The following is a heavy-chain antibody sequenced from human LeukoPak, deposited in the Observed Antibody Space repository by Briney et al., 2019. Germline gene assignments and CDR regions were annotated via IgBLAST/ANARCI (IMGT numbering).Heavy chain of an antibody. CDR1: GGTFSSYA. CDR3: AREGIAATGSNDY. CDR2: IIPIFGTA. Sequence: SVKVSCKASGGTFSSYAISWVRQAPGQGLEWMGGIIPIFGTANYAQKFQGRVTITADKSTSTAYMELSSLRSEDTAVYYCAREGIAATGSNDYCGQGTLVTVSS. V-gene: IGHV1-69*06. J-gene: IGHJ4*02. D-gene: IGHD2-15*01.